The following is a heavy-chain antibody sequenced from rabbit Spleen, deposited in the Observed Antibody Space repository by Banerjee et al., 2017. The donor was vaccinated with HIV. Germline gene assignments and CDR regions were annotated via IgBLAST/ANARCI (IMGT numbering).Heavy chain of an antibody. D-gene: IGHD4-1*01. Sequence: QEQLVESGGGLVTPGGNLTLTCTVSGMDFSSYGFSWVLQAPGKGLEWIACINTSSGNSVYASWAKGRFTISKTSSTKVTLQMTSLTAADTATYFCARDLAGVIGWNFGWWGPGTLVTVS. CDR1: GMDFSSYG. J-gene: IGHJ4*01. CDR2: INTSSGNS. CDR3: ARDLAGVIGWNFGW. V-gene: IGHV1S45*01.